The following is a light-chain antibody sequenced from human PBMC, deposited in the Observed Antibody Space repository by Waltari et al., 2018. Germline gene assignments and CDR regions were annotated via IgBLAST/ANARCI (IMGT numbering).Light chain of an antibody. CDR3: QQYYSYPTWT. J-gene: IGKJ1*01. V-gene: IGKV1-8*01. Sequence: AIRMTQSPSSFSASTGDRVTITCRASQGISSYLAWYQQKPGKAPKLLIYAAATLQRGVPSRFSGSGSGTDFTLTISCLQSEDFATYYCQQYYSYPTWTFGQGTKVEIK. CDR2: AAA. CDR1: QGISSY.